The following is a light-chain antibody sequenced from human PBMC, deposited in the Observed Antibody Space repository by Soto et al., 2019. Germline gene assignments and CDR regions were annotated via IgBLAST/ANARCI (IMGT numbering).Light chain of an antibody. CDR1: QRISNSY. Sequence: EIVLTQSPGTLSLSPAERATLSCRASQRISNSYLAWYQQKPGQAPRLLLYDASSRATGIPDRVSGSGSGTDFTLTISRLEPEDFAVYYCQQYARPPFAFGQGTKVEIK. J-gene: IGKJ2*01. CDR3: QQYARPPFA. CDR2: DAS. V-gene: IGKV3-20*01.